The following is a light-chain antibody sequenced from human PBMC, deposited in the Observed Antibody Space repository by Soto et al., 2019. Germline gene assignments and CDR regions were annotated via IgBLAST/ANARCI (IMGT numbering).Light chain of an antibody. V-gene: IGKV3-11*01. CDR1: QSVSSY. Sequence: EIVLTQSPATMSLSPGERATLSCRASQSVSSYLAWYQQKPGQSPRLLIYDASNRATGIPARFSGSGSGTDFTLNINSLEPEDFAVYYCQQRSDWPTFGQGTKLEIK. CDR2: DAS. J-gene: IGKJ2*01. CDR3: QQRSDWPT.